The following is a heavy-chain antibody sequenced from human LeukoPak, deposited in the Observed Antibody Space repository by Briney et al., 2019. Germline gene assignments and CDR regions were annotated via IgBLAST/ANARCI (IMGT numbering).Heavy chain of an antibody. V-gene: IGHV3-23*01. CDR1: GFTFSSYA. CDR2: ISGSGGST. J-gene: IGHJ1*01. D-gene: IGHD2-2*01. CDR3: AKDFPRHCSSTSCYLGYFQH. Sequence: GGSLRLSCAASGFTFSSYAMSWVHQAPGKGLEWVSAISGSGGSTYYADSVKGRFTISRDNSKNTLYLQMNSLRAEDTAVYYCAKDFPRHCSSTSCYLGYFQHWGQGTLVTVSS.